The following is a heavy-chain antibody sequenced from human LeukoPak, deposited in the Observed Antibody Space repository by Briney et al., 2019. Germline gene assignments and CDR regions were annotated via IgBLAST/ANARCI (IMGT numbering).Heavy chain of an antibody. CDR2: IYYTGST. CDR3: ARENCTNGVCWASDP. D-gene: IGHD2-8*01. CDR1: GGSISSSDYY. Sequence: SETLSLTCTVSGGSISSSDYYWSWIRQPPGRGLEWLGNIYYTGSTSYNPSLKSRVTFSVDTFNNQFSLHLSSVTAADTAVYYCARENCTNGVCWASDPWGQGTLVTVSS. J-gene: IGHJ5*02. V-gene: IGHV4-39*07.